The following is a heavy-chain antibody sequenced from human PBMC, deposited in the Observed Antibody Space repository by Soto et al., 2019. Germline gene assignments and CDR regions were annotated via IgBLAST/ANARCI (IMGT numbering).Heavy chain of an antibody. CDR3: APIGLVATIDFDY. D-gene: IGHD5-12*01. Sequence: LRLSYAASGFTFSSYSMNWVRQAPGKGLEWVSSISSSSSYIYYADSVKGRFTISRDNAKNSLYLQMNSLRAEDTAVYYCAPIGLVATIDFDYWGQGTLVTVSS. J-gene: IGHJ4*02. CDR1: GFTFSSYS. V-gene: IGHV3-21*01. CDR2: ISSSSSYI.